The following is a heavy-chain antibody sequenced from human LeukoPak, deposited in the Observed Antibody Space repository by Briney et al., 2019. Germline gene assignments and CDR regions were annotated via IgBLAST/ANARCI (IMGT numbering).Heavy chain of an antibody. V-gene: IGHV3-33*01. Sequence: PGGSLRLSCAASGFTFSSYGMHWVRQAPGKGLEWVAVIWYDGSNKYYADSVKGRFTISRDNSKNTLYLQMNSLRAEDTAVYYCARVRDHDYYDSSQLLDYWGQGTTVTVSS. CDR3: ARVRDHDYYDSSQLLDY. J-gene: IGHJ4*03. CDR1: GFTFSSYG. CDR2: IWYDGSNK. D-gene: IGHD3-22*01.